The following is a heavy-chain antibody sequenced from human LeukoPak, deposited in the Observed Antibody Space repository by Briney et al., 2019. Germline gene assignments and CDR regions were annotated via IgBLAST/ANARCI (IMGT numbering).Heavy chain of an antibody. J-gene: IGHJ5*02. D-gene: IGHD1-1*01. CDR2: IYHSGST. Sequence: SETLSLTCTVSGGSISSYYWSWIRQPPGKGLEWIGEIYHSGSTNYNPSLKSRVTISVDKSKNQFSLKLSSVTAADTAVYYCARILQPGNLNWFDPWGQGTLVTVSS. CDR1: GGSISSYY. V-gene: IGHV4-59*12. CDR3: ARILQPGNLNWFDP.